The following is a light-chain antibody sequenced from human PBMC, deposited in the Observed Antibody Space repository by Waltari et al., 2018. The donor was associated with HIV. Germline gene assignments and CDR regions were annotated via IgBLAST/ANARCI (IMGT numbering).Light chain of an antibody. CDR3: ASWDDSLGGYWI. Sequence: QSVVTQPPSASGTLGQRVNISCSGGTSTIGSNYVYWYQHLPGTSPKLLIYMNDQRPSGVPDRISGSKTGTSASLAISGLRSEDEADYYCASWDDSLGGYWIFGGGTNLTVL. J-gene: IGLJ2*01. CDR2: MND. CDR1: TSTIGSNY. V-gene: IGLV1-47*01.